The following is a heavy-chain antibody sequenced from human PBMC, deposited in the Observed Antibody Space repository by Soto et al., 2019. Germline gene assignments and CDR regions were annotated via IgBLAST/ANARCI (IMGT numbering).Heavy chain of an antibody. CDR3: ARGWFGDYYYYYGMDV. Sequence: SATLSLSCTFSGGSISSYYWSWIRQPPGKGLEWIGYIYYSGSTNYNPSLKSRVTISVDTSKNQFSLKLSSVTAADTAVYYCARGWFGDYYYYYGMDVWGQGTTVTVSS. CDR2: IYYSGST. D-gene: IGHD3-10*01. V-gene: IGHV4-59*01. J-gene: IGHJ6*02. CDR1: GGSISSYY.